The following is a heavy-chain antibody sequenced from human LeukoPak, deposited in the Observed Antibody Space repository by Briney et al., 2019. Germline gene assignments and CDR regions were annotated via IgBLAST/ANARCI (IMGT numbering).Heavy chain of an antibody. D-gene: IGHD1-7*01. CDR1: GFTFSSYA. CDR3: ARVGLWHYPVDS. Sequence: GGSLRLSCAASGFTFSSYAMSWVRQAPGKGLEWISYITSSSSIIYYGDSVKGRFTVSRDNAKNSLYLQMNSLRAEDTAVYYCARVGLWHYPVDSWGQGTLVTVSS. V-gene: IGHV3-48*01. J-gene: IGHJ4*02. CDR2: ITSSSSII.